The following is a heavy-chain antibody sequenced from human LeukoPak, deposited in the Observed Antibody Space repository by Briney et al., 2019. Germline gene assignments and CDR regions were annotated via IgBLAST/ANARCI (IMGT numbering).Heavy chain of an antibody. CDR1: GGTFSSYA. Sequence: ASVKVSCKASGGTFSSYAISWVRQAPGQGLEWMGRIIPILGIANYAQKFQGRVTITADKPTSQAYMELSSLRSEDTAVYYCAIEAVAGVRFDYWGQGTLVTVSS. V-gene: IGHV1-69*04. CDR3: AIEAVAGVRFDY. CDR2: IIPILGIA. J-gene: IGHJ4*02. D-gene: IGHD6-19*01.